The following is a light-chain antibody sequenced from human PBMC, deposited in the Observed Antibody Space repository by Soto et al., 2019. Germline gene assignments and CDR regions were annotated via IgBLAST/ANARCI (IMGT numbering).Light chain of an antibody. CDR2: EVN. V-gene: IGLV2-8*01. CDR1: SSDVGAYKY. J-gene: IGLJ1*01. CDR3: SSYAGGNSYV. Sequence: QSVLTQPPYASGSPGQSVTISCTGTSSDVGAYKYVSWYQQHPGKAPKLMIYEVNKRPSGVPDRFSGSQSGNTASLTVSGLQAEDEADYYCSSYAGGNSYVFGTGTKVTVL.